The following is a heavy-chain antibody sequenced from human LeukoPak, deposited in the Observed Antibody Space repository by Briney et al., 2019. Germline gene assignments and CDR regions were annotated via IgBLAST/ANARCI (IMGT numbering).Heavy chain of an antibody. J-gene: IGHJ5*02. CDR2: ISAYNGNT. CDR3: ARTQEQLVNNWFDP. CDR1: GYTFANYG. V-gene: IGHV1-18*01. D-gene: IGHD6-6*01. Sequence: GASVKVSCKASGYTFANYGITWVRQAPGQGLEWMGWISAYNGNTNYAQRFQGRVTMTTDTSTNTAFMELRSLRSDDTAMYYCARTQEQLVNNWFDPWGQGTLVTVSS.